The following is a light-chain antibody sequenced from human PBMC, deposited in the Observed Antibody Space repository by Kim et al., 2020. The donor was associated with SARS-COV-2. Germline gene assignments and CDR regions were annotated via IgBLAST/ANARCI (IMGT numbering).Light chain of an antibody. CDR1: QSISTS. V-gene: IGKV1-39*01. Sequence: ASVGDRVTITCRASQSISTSLNWYQQKPGKAPHLLIYAASSLQGGVPSRFSGSGSGTHFTLTISSLQPDDFATYYCQQSYSAPLYTFGQGTKLEI. CDR2: AAS. CDR3: QQSYSAPLYT. J-gene: IGKJ2*01.